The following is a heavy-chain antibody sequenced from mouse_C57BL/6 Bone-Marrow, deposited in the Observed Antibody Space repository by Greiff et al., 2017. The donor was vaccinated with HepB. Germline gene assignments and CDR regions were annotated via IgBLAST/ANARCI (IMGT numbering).Heavy chain of an antibody. CDR2: IRNKANGYTT. J-gene: IGHJ1*03. Sequence: EVKLVESGGGLVQPGGSLSLSCAASGFTFTDYYMSWVRQPPGKALEWLGFIRNKANGYTTEYSASVKGRFTISRDNSHSIIYLQMNALRAEDSAAYYCARYSDYGSDWDFDGWGTGATVTVAS. CDR3: ARYSDYGSDWDFDG. V-gene: IGHV7-3*01. D-gene: IGHD1-1*01. CDR1: GFTFTDYY.